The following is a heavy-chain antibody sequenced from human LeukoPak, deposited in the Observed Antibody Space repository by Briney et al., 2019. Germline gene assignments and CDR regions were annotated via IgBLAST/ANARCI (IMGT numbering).Heavy chain of an antibody. D-gene: IGHD4-23*01. CDR2: IYWDDDK. V-gene: IGHV2-5*02. J-gene: IGHJ4*02. CDR3: AHSCGGGNSAYFDY. CDR1: GFSLSTSAVG. Sequence: SGPTLVNPTQTLTLTCTFSGFSLSTSAVGVGWIRQPPGKALEWLAVIYWDDDKRYSPSLKSRLTITKDPSKNQVVLTMTNMDPVDTATYYCAHSCGGGNSAYFDYWGQGTLVTVSS.